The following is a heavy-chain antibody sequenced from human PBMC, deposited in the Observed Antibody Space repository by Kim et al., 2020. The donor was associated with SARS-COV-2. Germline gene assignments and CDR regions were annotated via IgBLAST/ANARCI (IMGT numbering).Heavy chain of an antibody. CDR1: GFTFSSYA. Sequence: GGSLRLSCAASGFTFSSYAMSWVRQAPGKGLEWVSAISGSGGSTYYADSVKGRFTTSRDNSKNTLYLQMNSLRAEDTAVYYCAKDLKRGRVNKDAQLLWFGELFVPSFDYGGQGTLVTVSS. CDR2: ISGSGGST. V-gene: IGHV3-23*01. J-gene: IGHJ4*02. D-gene: IGHD3-10*01. CDR3: AKDLKRGRVNKDAQLLWFGELFVPSFDY.